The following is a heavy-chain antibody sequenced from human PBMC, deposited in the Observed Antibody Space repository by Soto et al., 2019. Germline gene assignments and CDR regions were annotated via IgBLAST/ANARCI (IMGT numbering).Heavy chain of an antibody. D-gene: IGHD6-6*01. CDR1: GFTFDDYA. Sequence: GGSLRLSCAASGFTFDDYAMHWVRQAPGKGLEWVSLISWDGGSTYYADSVKGRCTISRDNSKNSLYLQMNSLRAEDTALDYCAKEFGSSYYYYYGMDVWGQGTTVTVSS. CDR3: AKEFGSSYYYYYGMDV. CDR2: ISWDGGST. V-gene: IGHV3-43D*03. J-gene: IGHJ6*02.